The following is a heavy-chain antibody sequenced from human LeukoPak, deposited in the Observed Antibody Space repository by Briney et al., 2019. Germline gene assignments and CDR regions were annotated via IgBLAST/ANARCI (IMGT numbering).Heavy chain of an antibody. D-gene: IGHD3-10*02. CDR1: GFIFSSYD. CDR2: IQSDGNNK. CDR3: AKNVSRVY. J-gene: IGHJ4*02. Sequence: GGSLRLSCAAPGFIFSSYDIHWVRQAPGKGLEWVASIQSDGNNKYYADSVKGRFTISRDNSKNTLYLQMNSLRAEDTAVYYCAKNVSRVYWGQGTLVTVSS. V-gene: IGHV3-30*02.